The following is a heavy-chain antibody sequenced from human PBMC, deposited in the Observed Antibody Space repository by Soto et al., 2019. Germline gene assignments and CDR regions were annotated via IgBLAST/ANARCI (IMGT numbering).Heavy chain of an antibody. CDR1: GFTVSSNY. Sequence: EVQLVESGGGLVQPGGSLRLSCAVSGFTVSSNYMSWVRQAPGKGLECVSVVYSGDSTYYADSVKGRFTISRDNSKNTVYLQMERLRDEDPAVYYCTSPVGWFGNEGAFDPWGQGTLVTVSS. CDR2: VYSGDST. D-gene: IGHD3-16*01. V-gene: IGHV3-66*01. J-gene: IGHJ5*02. CDR3: TSPVGWFGNEGAFDP.